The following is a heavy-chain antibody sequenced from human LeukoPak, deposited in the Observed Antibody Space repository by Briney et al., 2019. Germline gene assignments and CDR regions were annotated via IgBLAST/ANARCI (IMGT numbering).Heavy chain of an antibody. CDR1: GGSISSYY. CDR2: IYYSGST. V-gene: IGHV4-59*01. J-gene: IGHJ6*04. CDR3: ARLIGYCSSTSCWDYYYYGMDV. Sequence: SETLSLTCTVSGGSISSYYWSWIRQPPGKGLEWIGYIYYSGSTNYNPSLKSRVTISVDTSKNQFSLKLSSVTAADTAVYYCARLIGYCSSTSCWDYYYYGMDVWGKGTMVTVSS. D-gene: IGHD2-2*01.